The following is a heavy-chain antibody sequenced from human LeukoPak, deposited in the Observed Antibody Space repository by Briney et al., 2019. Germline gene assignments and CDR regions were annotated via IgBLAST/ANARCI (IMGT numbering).Heavy chain of an antibody. CDR1: GYTFTAYS. J-gene: IGHJ3*02. V-gene: IGHV1-2*02. D-gene: IGHD3-10*01. Sequence: ASVKVSCKASGYTFTAYSMHWVRQAPGQGLEWMGWINPNSGGTNYAQKFQGRITMTRDTSITTAYMELSRLRSDDTAVYYCARDLDYYGSGSFFNIWGQGTMVTVSS. CDR3: ARDLDYYGSGSFFNI. CDR2: INPNSGGT.